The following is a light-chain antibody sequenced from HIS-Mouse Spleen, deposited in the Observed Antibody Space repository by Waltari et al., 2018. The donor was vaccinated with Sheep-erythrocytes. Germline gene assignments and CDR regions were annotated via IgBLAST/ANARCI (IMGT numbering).Light chain of an antibody. Sequence: DIQMTQSPSSVSASVGDRVTITCRASQGISSWLARYQQKTGKAPKLLIYAASSLQSGVPSRFSGSGSGTDFTLTISSLQPEDFATYYCQQANSFPITLGQGTRLEIK. V-gene: IGKV1-12*01. CDR2: AAS. CDR1: QGISSW. CDR3: QQANSFPIT. J-gene: IGKJ5*01.